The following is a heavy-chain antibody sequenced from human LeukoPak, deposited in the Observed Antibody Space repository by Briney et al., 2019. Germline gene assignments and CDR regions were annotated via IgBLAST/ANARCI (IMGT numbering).Heavy chain of an antibody. V-gene: IGHV1-2*02. CDR3: ARDIVLMGDNWLDP. J-gene: IGHJ5*02. D-gene: IGHD2-8*01. Sequence: ASVKVSCKASGYTFTGYYMHWVRQAPGQGLEWMGWINPNSGGTNYAQKFQGRVTMTRDASISTAYMELSRLRSDDTAVYYCARDIVLMGDNWLDPWGQGTLVTVSS. CDR1: GYTFTGYY. CDR2: INPNSGGT.